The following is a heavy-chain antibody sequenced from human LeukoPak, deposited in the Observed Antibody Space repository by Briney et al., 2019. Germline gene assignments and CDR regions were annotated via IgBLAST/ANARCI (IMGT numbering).Heavy chain of an antibody. V-gene: IGHV1-2*02. CDR2: INPNSGVT. CDR1: GYTFIGYY. Sequence: ASVKPCCKAAGYTFIGYYMHSVRQAPGHRLEWMGWINPNSGVTNYAQKFQGRVTMTRDTSISTAYIELSRLRSDDTAVYYCARDQEVSLYYFYYWGQGTLVTVSS. CDR3: ARDQEVSLYYFYY. D-gene: IGHD2-15*01. J-gene: IGHJ4*02.